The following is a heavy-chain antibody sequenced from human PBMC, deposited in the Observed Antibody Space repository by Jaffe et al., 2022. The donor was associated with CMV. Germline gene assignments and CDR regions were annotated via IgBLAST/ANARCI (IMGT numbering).Heavy chain of an antibody. V-gene: IGHV4-34*01. Sequence: QVQLQQWGAGLLKPSETLSLTCAVYGGSFSGYYWSWIRQPPGKGLEWIGEINHSGSTNYNPSLKSRVTISVDTSKNQFSLKLSSVTAADTAVYYCARVGNYDYVWGSYRRFWYFDYWGQGTLVTVSS. CDR2: INHSGST. D-gene: IGHD3-16*02. J-gene: IGHJ4*02. CDR3: ARVGNYDYVWGSYRRFWYFDY. CDR1: GGSFSGYY.